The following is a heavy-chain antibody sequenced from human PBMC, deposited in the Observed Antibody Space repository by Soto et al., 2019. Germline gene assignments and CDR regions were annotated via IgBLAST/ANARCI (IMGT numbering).Heavy chain of an antibody. CDR2: INHSGST. CDR3: ARGATVTTAYYYYGMDV. D-gene: IGHD4-17*01. Sequence: ASETLSLTCAVQGGSFSGYIWTWIRQPPGKGLQWIGQINHSGSTYYNPSLKSRVTISLYPSNDQFSLELDSVTAADTAVYYCARGATVTTAYYYYGMDVWGQGTTVTVSS. J-gene: IGHJ6*02. CDR1: GGSFSGYI. V-gene: IGHV4-34*01.